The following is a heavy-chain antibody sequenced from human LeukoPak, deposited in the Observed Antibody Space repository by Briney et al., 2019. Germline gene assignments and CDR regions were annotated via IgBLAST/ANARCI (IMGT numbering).Heavy chain of an antibody. Sequence: GGSLRLSCAASGFTFSSYSMNWVRQAPGMGLEWVSSISSSSSYIYYADSVKGRFTISRDNAKNSLYLQMNSLRAEDTAVYYCARDRLLLQWYSSDWPTFDYWGQGTLVTVSS. CDR3: ARDRLLLQWYSSDWPTFDY. CDR1: GFTFSSYS. CDR2: ISSSSSYI. V-gene: IGHV3-21*01. J-gene: IGHJ4*02. D-gene: IGHD6-19*01.